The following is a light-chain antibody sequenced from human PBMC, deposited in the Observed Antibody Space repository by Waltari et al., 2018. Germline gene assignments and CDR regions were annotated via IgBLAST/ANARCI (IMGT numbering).Light chain of an antibody. CDR3: QQRSNWPLT. J-gene: IGKJ4*01. CDR2: DAS. Sequence: EIVLTQSPATLSLSPGERATLSCRASQSVSSYLDWFQHKPGQAPRLLIYDASNRATGVPARFSGSGSGTDFTLTISLEPEDFAVYYCQQRSNWPLTFGGGAKVEIK. CDR1: QSVSSY. V-gene: IGKV3-11*01.